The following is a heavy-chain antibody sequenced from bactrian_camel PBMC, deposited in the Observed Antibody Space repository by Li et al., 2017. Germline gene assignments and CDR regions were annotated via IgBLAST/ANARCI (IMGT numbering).Heavy chain of an antibody. CDR1: GSTFREHA. CDR2: ITRGGGST. V-gene: IGHV3S31*01. J-gene: IGHJ4*01. Sequence: VESGGGLVQPGGSLSLSCQDSGSTFREHAMVWLRQAPGKGLEWVSAITRGGGSTYYADSVKGRFTISRDDAKNTLYLQLNSLKTEDTAIYYCVYRDWVPKCWGQGTQVTVS. CDR3: VYRDWVPKC. D-gene: IGHD1*01.